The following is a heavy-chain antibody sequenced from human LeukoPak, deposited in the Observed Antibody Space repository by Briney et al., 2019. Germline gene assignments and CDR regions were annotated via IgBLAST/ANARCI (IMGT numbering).Heavy chain of an antibody. CDR1: GFTFDDYG. CDR3: GRGYYLDYYYYYMDV. Sequence: GGSLRLSCAASGFTFDDYGMSWVRQAPGKGLEWVSGINWNGGNTGYVDSVKGRFTISRDNAKNSLHLQMNSLSAEDTALCYCGRGYYLDYYYYYMDVWGKGTTVTVSS. J-gene: IGHJ6*03. D-gene: IGHD3-22*01. V-gene: IGHV3-20*04. CDR2: INWNGGNT.